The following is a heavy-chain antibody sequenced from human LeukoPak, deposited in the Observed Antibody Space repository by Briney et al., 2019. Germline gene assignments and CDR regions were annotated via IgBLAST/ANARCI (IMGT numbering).Heavy chain of an antibody. Sequence: GGSLRLSCVVSGFTFSSYYMSWVRQAPGKGLEWVANIKKDGVEKHYVDSVKGRFTISRDSAKNSLYLQMNSLRAEDTAVYYCAREPSRYDLDYWGQGTLVTVSS. J-gene: IGHJ4*02. CDR1: GFTFSSYY. D-gene: IGHD5-12*01. V-gene: IGHV3-7*01. CDR3: AREPSRYDLDY. CDR2: IKKDGVEK.